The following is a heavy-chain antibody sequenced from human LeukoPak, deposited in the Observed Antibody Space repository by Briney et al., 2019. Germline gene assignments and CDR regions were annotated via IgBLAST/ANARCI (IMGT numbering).Heavy chain of an antibody. CDR2: VGGSGGST. V-gene: IGHV3-23*01. Sequence: PGGPLRLSCAASGFTFSSFAMSWVRQAPGKGLEWVASVGGSGGSTNYADSVKGRFTISRDSSNNMVYLQMNSLRAEDTATYYCAKDRQHSSNFGFYFEYWGQGTLVTVSS. CDR3: AKDRQHSSNFGFYFEY. CDR1: GFTFSSFA. J-gene: IGHJ4*02. D-gene: IGHD6-13*01.